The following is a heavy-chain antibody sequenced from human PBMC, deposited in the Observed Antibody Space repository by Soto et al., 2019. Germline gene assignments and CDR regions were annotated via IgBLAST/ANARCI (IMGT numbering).Heavy chain of an antibody. CDR3: AKESASIVATQSAFDI. CDR1: GFTFSSYG. CDR2: ISYDGSNK. D-gene: IGHD5-12*01. V-gene: IGHV3-30*18. Sequence: GGSLRLSCAASGFTFSSYGMHWVRQAPGKGLEWVAVISYDGSNKYYADSVKGRFTISGDNSKNTRYLQMNSLRAEDTAVYYCAKESASIVATQSAFDIWGQGTMVTVSS. J-gene: IGHJ3*02.